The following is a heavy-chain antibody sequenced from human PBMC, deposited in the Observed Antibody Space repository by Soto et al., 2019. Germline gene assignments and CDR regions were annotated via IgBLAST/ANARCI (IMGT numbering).Heavy chain of an antibody. CDR2: ISAYNDNT. J-gene: IGHJ4*02. Sequence: GASVKVSCKPSGYTFSSYAISWVRQAPGQGLEWMGWISAYNDNTNYVQKLQGRVTMTTDTSTSTAYMELRSLRSDDTAVYYCARVDHDFGVVMRFDFWGQGTLVTVSS. D-gene: IGHD3-3*01. CDR3: ARVDHDFGVVMRFDF. CDR1: GYTFSSYA. V-gene: IGHV1-18*01.